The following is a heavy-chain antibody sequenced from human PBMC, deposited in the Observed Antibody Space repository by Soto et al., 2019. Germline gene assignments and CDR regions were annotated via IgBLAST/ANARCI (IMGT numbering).Heavy chain of an antibody. Sequence: GGSLRLSCAASGFTFSSYAMSWVRQAPGKGLEWVSAISGSGGSTYYADSVKGRFTISRDNAKNSLYLQMNSLRAEDTAVYYCARAYSGSYWHYWGQGALVTVSS. CDR1: GFTFSSYA. D-gene: IGHD1-26*01. J-gene: IGHJ4*02. CDR3: ARAYSGSYWHY. V-gene: IGHV3-23*01. CDR2: ISGSGGST.